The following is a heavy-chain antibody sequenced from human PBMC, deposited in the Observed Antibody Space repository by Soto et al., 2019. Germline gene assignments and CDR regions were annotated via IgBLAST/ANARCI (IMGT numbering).Heavy chain of an antibody. CDR3: VRDQKYFRVNGNWFDS. D-gene: IGHD2-2*01. Sequence: VKVSCKASGYTSADFGISWVRQAPGQGLEWMGWVSGNNGASNPAPKVQGRITMTLDTSTGVSYMALRSLRSDDTAIYYCVRDQKYFRVNGNWFDSWGQGTLVTSPQ. J-gene: IGHJ5*01. V-gene: IGHV1-18*04. CDR1: GYTSADFG. CDR2: VSGNNGAS.